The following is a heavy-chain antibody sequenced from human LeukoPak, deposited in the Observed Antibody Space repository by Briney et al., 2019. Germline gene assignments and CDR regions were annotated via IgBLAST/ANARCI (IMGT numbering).Heavy chain of an antibody. Sequence: GGSLRLSCAASGFTFSSYSMNWVRQAPGKGLEWVSSISSSSSYIYYADSVKGRFTISRDNAKNSLYLQMNSLRAEDTAVYYCARDWATGGFMAWDYWGQGTLVTVSS. V-gene: IGHV3-21*01. CDR3: ARDWATGGFMAWDY. CDR2: ISSSSSYI. J-gene: IGHJ4*02. D-gene: IGHD5-12*01. CDR1: GFTFSSYS.